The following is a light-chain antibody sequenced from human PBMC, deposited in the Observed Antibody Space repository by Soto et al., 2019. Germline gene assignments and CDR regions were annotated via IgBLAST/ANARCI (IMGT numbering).Light chain of an antibody. J-gene: IGLJ3*02. Sequence: QSVLTQPPSVSGAPGQRVTISCTGSRSNIGAGYDVHWYQQLPGTAPKVLIYANSNRPSGVPDRFSGSKSGTSASLAIAGLQAEDEADYYCQSYDSSLYVVFVGGTKLTVL. CDR2: ANS. V-gene: IGLV1-40*01. CDR1: RSNIGAGYD. CDR3: QSYDSSLYVV.